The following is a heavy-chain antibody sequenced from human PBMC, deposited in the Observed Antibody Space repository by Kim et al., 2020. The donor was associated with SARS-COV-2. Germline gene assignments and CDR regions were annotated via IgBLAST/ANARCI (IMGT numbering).Heavy chain of an antibody. J-gene: IGHJ3*02. CDR2: RYI. Sequence: RYIYYADALKGRFTSSRDSTKTSLYLQMNSLRAEDTAMYYCARKGNGFDIWGQGTMVTVSS. CDR3: ARKGNGFDI. V-gene: IGHV3-21*01. D-gene: IGHD3-10*01.